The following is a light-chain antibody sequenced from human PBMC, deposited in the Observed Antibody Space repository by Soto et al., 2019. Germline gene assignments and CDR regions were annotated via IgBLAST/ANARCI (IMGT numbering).Light chain of an antibody. CDR1: QNISDY. J-gene: IGKJ5*01. CDR2: AAS. CDR3: QQANSFPIT. Sequence: DIQVAQSTSSLSGSVGDRVTIACRASQNISDYLNWSQQNPGKAPKLLIYAASNLQSGVPPRFSGSGSGTDFTLTISSLQPEDFATYFCQQANSFPITFGQGTRLEIK. V-gene: IGKV1-39*01.